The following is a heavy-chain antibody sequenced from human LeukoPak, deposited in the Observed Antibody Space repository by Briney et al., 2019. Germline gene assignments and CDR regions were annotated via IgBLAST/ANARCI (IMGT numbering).Heavy chain of an antibody. D-gene: IGHD3-22*01. J-gene: IGHJ4*02. CDR1: GGTFSSYA. Sequence: ASVKVSCKASGGTFSSYAISWVRQAPGQGLEWMGGIIPIFGTANHAQKFQGRVTITADESTSTAYMELSSLRSEDTAVYYCARDSGQYYDSSPSWWGQGTLVTVSS. V-gene: IGHV1-69*13. CDR3: ARDSGQYYDSSPSW. CDR2: IIPIFGTA.